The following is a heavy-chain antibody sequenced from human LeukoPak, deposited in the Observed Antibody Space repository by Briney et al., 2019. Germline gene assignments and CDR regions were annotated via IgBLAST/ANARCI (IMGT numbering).Heavy chain of an antibody. CDR2: TYYSGST. Sequence: SETLSLTCTVSGGSISSYYWSWIRQPPGKGLEWIGYTYYSGSTNYNPSLKSRVTISVDTSKNQFSLKLSSVTAADTAVYYCARATDSGWYGFDYWGQGTLVTVSS. V-gene: IGHV4-59*01. J-gene: IGHJ4*02. CDR1: GGSISSYY. D-gene: IGHD6-19*01. CDR3: ARATDSGWYGFDY.